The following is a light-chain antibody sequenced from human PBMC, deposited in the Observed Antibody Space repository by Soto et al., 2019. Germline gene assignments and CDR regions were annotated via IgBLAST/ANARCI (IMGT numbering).Light chain of an antibody. J-gene: IGLJ7*01. V-gene: IGLV2-23*02. CDR3: CSYGGSRAV. Sequence: HSALTQPASVSGSPGQSITISCTGTSSDVGSHNLVSWYQQHPGQAPKLMIYEVSKRPLGVSARFSASKSGNTASLTISGRQAEDEADYYCCSYGGSRAVFGGGTQLTVL. CDR2: EVS. CDR1: SSDVGSHNL.